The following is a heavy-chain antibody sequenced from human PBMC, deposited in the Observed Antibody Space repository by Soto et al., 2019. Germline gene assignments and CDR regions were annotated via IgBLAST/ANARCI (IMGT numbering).Heavy chain of an antibody. Sequence: QVQLVQSGAEVKKPGSSVKVSCKASGGTFSSYAISWVRQTPGQGLEWMAGIIPFFDTANYAPKFQGRVTISADESTSTAYMELNSLRFEDTAVYYCASGHYYDSTGYYPAEYLQHWGQGTLVTVSS. CDR2: IIPFFDTA. D-gene: IGHD3-22*01. J-gene: IGHJ1*01. CDR1: GGTFSSYA. V-gene: IGHV1-69*01. CDR3: ASGHYYDSTGYYPAEYLQH.